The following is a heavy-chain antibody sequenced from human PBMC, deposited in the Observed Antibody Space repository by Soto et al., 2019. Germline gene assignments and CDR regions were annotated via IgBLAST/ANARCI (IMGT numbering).Heavy chain of an antibody. CDR1: GFTFSSYA. D-gene: IGHD6-13*01. V-gene: IGHV3-30-3*01. Sequence: PGGSLRLSCAASGFTFSSYAMHWVRQAPGKGLEWVAVISYDGSNKYYADSVKGRFTISRDNSKNTLYLQMNSLRAEDTAIYYCAKDVGNSWSYYFDFWGQGTLVTVSS. CDR3: AKDVGNSWSYYFDF. CDR2: ISYDGSNK. J-gene: IGHJ4*02.